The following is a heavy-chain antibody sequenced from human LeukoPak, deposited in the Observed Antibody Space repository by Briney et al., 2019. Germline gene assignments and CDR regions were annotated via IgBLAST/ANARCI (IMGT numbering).Heavy chain of an antibody. CDR2: ISYDGSDK. CDR3: AKDFSTRWYDAFDI. J-gene: IGHJ3*02. Sequence: GGSLRLSCAASGFTFSSYGMHWVRQAPGKELEWVAVISYDGSDKYYADSVKGRFTISRDNSKNTLYVQMNSLRAEDTAVYYCAKDFSTRWYDAFDIWGQGTMVTVSS. V-gene: IGHV3-30*18. CDR1: GFTFSSYG. D-gene: IGHD6-13*01.